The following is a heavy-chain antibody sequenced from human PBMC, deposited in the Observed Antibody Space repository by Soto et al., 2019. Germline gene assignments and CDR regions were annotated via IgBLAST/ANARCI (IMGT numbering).Heavy chain of an antibody. J-gene: IGHJ4*02. V-gene: IGHV3-23*01. Sequence: EVQLLESGGGLVQPGGSLRLSCAASGFTFSSYAMSWVRQAPGKGLEWVSAISGSGGSTYYADSVKGRFTISRDNSKNPLYLQMNSLRAEDTAVYYCARLPTVTTSLYFDYWGQGTLVTVSS. CDR2: ISGSGGST. CDR3: ARLPTVTTSLYFDY. CDR1: GFTFSSYA. D-gene: IGHD4-17*01.